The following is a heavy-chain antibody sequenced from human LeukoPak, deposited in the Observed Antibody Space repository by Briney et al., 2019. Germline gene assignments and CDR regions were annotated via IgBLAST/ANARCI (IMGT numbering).Heavy chain of an antibody. CDR1: GFTFSDSY. Sequence: PGGSLRLSCAASGFTFSDSYMSWIRQAPGKGLEYISYIGSSGSTIYYADSVKGRFTLSRDNAKNSLSLEMNSLRAEDTAVYYCARGKYSFDYWGQGTLVTVSS. J-gene: IGHJ4*02. CDR3: ARGKYSFDY. CDR2: IGSSGSTI. V-gene: IGHV3-11*01.